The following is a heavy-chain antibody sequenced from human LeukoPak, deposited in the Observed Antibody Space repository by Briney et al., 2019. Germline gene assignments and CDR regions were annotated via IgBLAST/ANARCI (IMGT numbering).Heavy chain of an antibody. CDR3: ARDRDPYSYGHFDY. D-gene: IGHD5-18*01. CDR2: INWNGGST. Sequence: GGSLRLSCAASGFTFDDYGMSWVRQAPGKGLEWVSGINWNGGSTGYADSVKGRFTISRDNAKNSLYLQMNSLRAEDTALYHCARDRDPYSYGHFDYWGQGTLVTVSS. V-gene: IGHV3-20*01. CDR1: GFTFDDYG. J-gene: IGHJ4*02.